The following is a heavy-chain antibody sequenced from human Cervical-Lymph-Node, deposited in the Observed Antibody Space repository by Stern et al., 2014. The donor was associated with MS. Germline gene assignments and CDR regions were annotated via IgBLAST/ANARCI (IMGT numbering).Heavy chain of an antibody. CDR1: GGSISSGSDY. D-gene: IGHD5-18*01. CDR3: ASGYRIFDY. V-gene: IGHV4-61*02. Sequence: VQLVESGPGLVKPSQTLSLTCTVSGGSISSGSDYWSWIRQPVGKGLEWIGRIHPSGSAFYTPSLKSRVTISTDPSMNQFSLELNSATAADTAIYYCASGYRIFDYWGQGILVTVSS. CDR2: IHPSGSA. J-gene: IGHJ4*02.